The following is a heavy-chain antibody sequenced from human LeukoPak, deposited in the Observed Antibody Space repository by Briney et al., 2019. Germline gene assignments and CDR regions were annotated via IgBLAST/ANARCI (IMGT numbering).Heavy chain of an antibody. D-gene: IGHD3-10*01. Sequence: MSSETLSLTCTVSGGSISSSSYYWGWIRQPPGKGLEWIGSIYYSGSTYYNPSLKSRVTISVDTSKNQSSLKLSSVTAADTAMYYCARHAARGAPFNWFDPWGQGTLVTVSS. V-gene: IGHV4-39*01. CDR1: GGSISSSSYY. J-gene: IGHJ5*02. CDR2: IYYSGST. CDR3: ARHAARGAPFNWFDP.